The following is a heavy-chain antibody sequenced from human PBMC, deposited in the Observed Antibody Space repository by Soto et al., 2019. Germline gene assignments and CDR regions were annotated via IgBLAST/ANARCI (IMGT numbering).Heavy chain of an antibody. CDR1: GFTFINSW. D-gene: IGHD1-26*01. Sequence: EVQLVESGGGFVQPGGSLRLSCAASGFTFINSWMHWVRQAPGKGLVWVSYINSDGSTTTYADSVKGRFTISRDNAKNTVYLQITSLTAEDTAVYYCARDRSYTTDYWGQGTLVTVSS. CDR3: ARDRSYTTDY. J-gene: IGHJ4*02. V-gene: IGHV3-74*01. CDR2: INSDGSTT.